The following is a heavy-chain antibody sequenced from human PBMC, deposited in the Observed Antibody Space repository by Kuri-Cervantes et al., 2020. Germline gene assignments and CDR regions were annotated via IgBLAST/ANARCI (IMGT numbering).Heavy chain of an antibody. Sequence: ASVKVSCKASGGTFSSYAISWVRQAPGQGLEWMGWINPNTGGTNYAQKFQGRVTMTRDTSNNTVYMELRSLRSDDTAVYYCAREGGMGSSGWYGENKDYWGQGTLVTVSS. D-gene: IGHD6-19*01. CDR1: GGTFSSYA. CDR3: AREGGMGSSGWYGENKDY. CDR2: INPNTGGT. V-gene: IGHV1-2*02. J-gene: IGHJ4*02.